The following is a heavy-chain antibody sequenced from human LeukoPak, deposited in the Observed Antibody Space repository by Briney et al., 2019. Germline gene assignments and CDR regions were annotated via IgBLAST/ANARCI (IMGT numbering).Heavy chain of an antibody. D-gene: IGHD6-13*01. CDR3: ARVNPRYSSSWYGRKYGMDV. V-gene: IGHV4-61*01. J-gene: IGHJ6*04. CDR1: GGSVSSGSYY. CDR2: IYYSGST. Sequence: SETLSLTCTVSGGSVSSGSYYWSWIRQPPGKGLEWIGYIYYSGSTNYNPSLKSRVTISVDTSKNQFSLKLSSVTAADTAVYYCARVNPRYSSSWYGRKYGMDVWGKGTTVTVSS.